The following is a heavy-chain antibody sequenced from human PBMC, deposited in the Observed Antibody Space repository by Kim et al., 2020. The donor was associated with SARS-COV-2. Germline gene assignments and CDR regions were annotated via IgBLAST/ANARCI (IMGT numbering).Heavy chain of an antibody. D-gene: IGHD1-1*01. CDR3: ARRQLISYYYYYGMDV. Sequence: DSVKGRFTISRDNCKKMVFLQMNSLRAEDTAVYYCARRQLISYYYYYGMDVWGQGTTVTVSS. J-gene: IGHJ6*02. V-gene: IGHV3-30*07.